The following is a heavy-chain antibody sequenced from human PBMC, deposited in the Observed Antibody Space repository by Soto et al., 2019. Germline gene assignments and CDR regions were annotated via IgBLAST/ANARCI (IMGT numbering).Heavy chain of an antibody. J-gene: IGHJ4*02. CDR3: ARDHETGYYVLDY. CDR2: IIPIFGTA. Sequence: ASVKVSCKASGGTFSSYAISWVRQAPGQGLEWMGGIIPIFGTANYAQKFQGRVTITADESTSTAYMELSSLRSEDTAVYYCARDHETGYYVLDYWGQGTLVTVSS. D-gene: IGHD3-9*01. V-gene: IGHV1-69*13. CDR1: GGTFSSYA.